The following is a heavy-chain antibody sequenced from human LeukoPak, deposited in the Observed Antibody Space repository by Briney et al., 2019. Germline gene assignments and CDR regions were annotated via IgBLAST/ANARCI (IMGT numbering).Heavy chain of an antibody. V-gene: IGHV4-59*01. CDR2: IYYSGST. D-gene: IGHD3-22*01. J-gene: IGHJ3*02. CDR3: ARDRILPKYYYDSSGYPRNAFGI. Sequence: SETLSLTCTVSGGSISSYYWSWIRQPPGKGLEWIGYIYYSGSTNYNPSLKSRVTISVDTSKNQFSLKLSSVTAADTAVYYCARDRILPKYYYDSSGYPRNAFGIWGQGAMVTVS. CDR1: GGSISSYY.